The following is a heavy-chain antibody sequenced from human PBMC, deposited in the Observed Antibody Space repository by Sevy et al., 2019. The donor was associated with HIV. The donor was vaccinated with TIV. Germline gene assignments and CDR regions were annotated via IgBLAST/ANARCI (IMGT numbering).Heavy chain of an antibody. CDR3: ARRYYDYYFDY. Sequence: SETLSLTCTVSGGSISSYYWSWIRQPPGKGLEWIGYFYYSGSTNYNPSLKSRVTISVNTSKNQFSLKLSSVTAADTAVYYCARRYYDYYFDYWGQGTLVTVSS. J-gene: IGHJ4*02. CDR2: FYYSGST. CDR1: GGSISSYY. D-gene: IGHD3-3*01. V-gene: IGHV4-59*01.